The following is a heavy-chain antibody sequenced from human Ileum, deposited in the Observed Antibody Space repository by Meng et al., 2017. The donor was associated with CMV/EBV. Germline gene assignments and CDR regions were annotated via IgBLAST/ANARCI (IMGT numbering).Heavy chain of an antibody. CDR2: IYHSGST. D-gene: IGHD3-3*01. CDR1: GSICSSDW. V-gene: IGHV4-4*02. CDR3: ASAPPTYDFWAGDYFDY. Sequence: GSICSSDWWSWVRQPPGTGLEWIGEIYHSGSTNYDPSLESRVTISVDKSKNQFSLKLSSVTAADTAVYYCASAPPTYDFWAGDYFDYWGQGTLVTVSS. J-gene: IGHJ4*02.